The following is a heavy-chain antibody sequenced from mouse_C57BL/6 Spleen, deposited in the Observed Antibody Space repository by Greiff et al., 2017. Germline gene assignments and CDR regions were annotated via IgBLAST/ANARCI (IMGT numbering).Heavy chain of an antibody. J-gene: IGHJ3*01. CDR1: GFTFSDYG. D-gene: IGHD2-1*01. Sequence: EVKVVESGGGLVKPGGSLKLSCAASGFTFSDYGMHWVRQAPEKGLEWAAYISSGSSTIYYADTVKGRFTISRDNAKNTLFLQMTSLRYEDTDMYYCARPGYGNYVPFAYWGQGTLVTVSA. CDR3: ARPGYGNYVPFAY. V-gene: IGHV5-17*01. CDR2: ISSGSSTI.